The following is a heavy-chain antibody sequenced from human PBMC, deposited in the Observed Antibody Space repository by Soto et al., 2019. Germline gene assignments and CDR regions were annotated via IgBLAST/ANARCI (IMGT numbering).Heavy chain of an antibody. D-gene: IGHD5-12*01. CDR3: ARGGYGIVSHLDY. CDR2: IYYSGST. V-gene: IGHV4-61*01. Sequence: SETLSLTCTVSGGSVSSGSYYWSWIRQPPGKGLEWIGYIYYSGSTNYNPSLKSRVTISVDTSKNQFSLKLSSVTAADTAVYYCARGGYGIVSHLDYWGQGTLVTVSS. CDR1: GGSVSSGSYY. J-gene: IGHJ4*02.